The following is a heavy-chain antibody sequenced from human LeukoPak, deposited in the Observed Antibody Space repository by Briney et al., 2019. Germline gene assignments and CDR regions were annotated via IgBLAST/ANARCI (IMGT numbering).Heavy chain of an antibody. CDR1: GFTFSSYW. D-gene: IGHD3-22*01. Sequence: PGGSLRLSCAASGFTFSSYWMSWVRQAPGKGLEWVANIKQDGSEKYYVDSVKGRFTISRDNAKNSLYLQMNSLRAEDTAVYYCAREDVTMIVEYFDYWGQGTLVTVSS. CDR3: AREDVTMIVEYFDY. CDR2: IKQDGSEK. V-gene: IGHV3-7*01. J-gene: IGHJ4*02.